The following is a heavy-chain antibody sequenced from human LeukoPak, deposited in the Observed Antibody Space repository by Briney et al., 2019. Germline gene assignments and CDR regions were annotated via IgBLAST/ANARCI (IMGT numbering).Heavy chain of an antibody. CDR3: ARVYCSGGSCPLGYFDY. J-gene: IGHJ4*02. CDR1: GFTFSDYY. Sequence: GGSLRLSCAASGFTFSDYYMSWIRQAPGQGLEWVSYISSSSSYTNYADSVKGRFTISRDNAKNSLYLQMNSLRAEDTAVYYCARVYCSGGSCPLGYFDYWGQGTLVTVSS. CDR2: ISSSSSYT. V-gene: IGHV3-11*05. D-gene: IGHD2-15*01.